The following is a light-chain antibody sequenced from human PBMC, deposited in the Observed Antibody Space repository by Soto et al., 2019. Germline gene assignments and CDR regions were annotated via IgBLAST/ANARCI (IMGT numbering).Light chain of an antibody. CDR2: AAS. J-gene: IGKJ1*01. V-gene: IGKV1-39*01. CDR3: QQSYSTPPVT. CDR1: HSISSY. Sequence: IHITQSPSSLSASVGDRVTITCRSSHSISSYLNWYQQKPGKAPKLLIYAASSLQSGVPSRFSGSGSGTDFTLTISSLQPEDFATYYCQQSYSTPPVTFGQGTKVDIK.